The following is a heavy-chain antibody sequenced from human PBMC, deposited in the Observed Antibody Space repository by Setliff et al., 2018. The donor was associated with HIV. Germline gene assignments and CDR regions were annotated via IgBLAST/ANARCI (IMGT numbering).Heavy chain of an antibody. J-gene: IGHJ4*01. CDR1: GYTFTSYP. D-gene: IGHD6-19*01. V-gene: IGHV1-46*01. CDR2: INTSGGSA. CDR3: ARNQGDSSGWYAGDY. Sequence: ASVKVSCKASGYTFTSYPMHWVRQAPGQGLEWMGVINTSGGSAGYAEKFRGRVTMTRDTSTSTVYMDLRNLRSEDTAVYYCARNQGDSSGWYAGDYWGHGTPVTVSS.